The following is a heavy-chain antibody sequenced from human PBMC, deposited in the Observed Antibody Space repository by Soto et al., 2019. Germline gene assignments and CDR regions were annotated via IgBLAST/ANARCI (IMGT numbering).Heavy chain of an antibody. CDR3: ARPIQYYYDSRGQSAWCDP. D-gene: IGHD3-22*01. CDR1: GGTFSSYA. V-gene: IGHV1-69*12. CDR2: IIPIFGTA. Sequence: QVQLVQSGAEVKKPGSSVKVSCKASGGTFSSYAISWVRQAPGQGLEWMGGIIPIFGTANYAQKFQGSVAITADEXXSXAXXTLSSKRSEDTAAYYCARPIQYYYDSRGQSAWCDPWGPGTLVTVSS. J-gene: IGHJ5*02.